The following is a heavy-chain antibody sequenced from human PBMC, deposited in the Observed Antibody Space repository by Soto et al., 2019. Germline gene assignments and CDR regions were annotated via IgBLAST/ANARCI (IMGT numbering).Heavy chain of an antibody. D-gene: IGHD5-18*01. CDR1: GYTFTHYY. CDR2: INPNGGST. Sequence: QVQLVQSGAEVKKPGASVKVSCKASGYTFTHYYIHWVRQAPGQGLEWMRIINPNGGSTTYAQKFRAGFTMTRDTSTSTVYMELSSLRSEDSAVYYCATSVNSAMAFDYWGQGTLVTVSS. V-gene: IGHV1-46*01. CDR3: ATSVNSAMAFDY. J-gene: IGHJ4*02.